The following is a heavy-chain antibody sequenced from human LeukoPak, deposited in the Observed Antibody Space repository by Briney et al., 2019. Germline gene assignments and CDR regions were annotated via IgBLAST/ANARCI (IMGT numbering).Heavy chain of an antibody. CDR2: ISGSGGST. J-gene: IGHJ4*02. Sequence: GGSLRLSCAASGFTFNSYAMSWVRQAPGKGLEWVSAISGSGGSTYYADSVKGRFTISRDNSKNTLYLQMNSLRAEDTAVYHCAKDGTAMVTGDYWGQGTLVTVSS. CDR1: GFTFNSYA. V-gene: IGHV3-23*01. CDR3: AKDGTAMVTGDY. D-gene: IGHD5-18*01.